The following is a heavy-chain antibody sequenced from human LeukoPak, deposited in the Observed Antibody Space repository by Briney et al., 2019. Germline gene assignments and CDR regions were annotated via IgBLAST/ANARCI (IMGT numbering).Heavy chain of an antibody. Sequence: PGGSLRLSCAASGFTFSSYSMNWVRQAPGKGLEWVSSISSSSSYIYYADSVKGRFTISRDNAKNTLYLQMNSLRAEDTAVYYCARDPSSSWYSDYWGQGTLVTVSS. CDR2: ISSSSSYI. CDR1: GFTFSSYS. D-gene: IGHD6-13*01. J-gene: IGHJ4*02. V-gene: IGHV3-21*01. CDR3: ARDPSSSWYSDY.